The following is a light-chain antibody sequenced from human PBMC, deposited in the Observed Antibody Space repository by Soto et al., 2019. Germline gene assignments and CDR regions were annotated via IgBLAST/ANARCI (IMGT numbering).Light chain of an antibody. CDR2: EFT. Sequence: QSALTQPPSASGSPGQSVTISCTGTSSDVGAYKFVSCFQPHPGKAPKLIIYEFTERPSGVPDRFSGYKSVTTASLTIVGHQADDEDDYYWRSYVVSRGLRVVGTGTKLTVL. CDR3: RSYVVSRGLRV. J-gene: IGLJ1*01. CDR1: SSDVGAYKF. V-gene: IGLV2-8*01.